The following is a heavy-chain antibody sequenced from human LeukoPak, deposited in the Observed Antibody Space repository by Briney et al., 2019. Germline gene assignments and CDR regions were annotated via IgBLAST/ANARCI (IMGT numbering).Heavy chain of an antibody. CDR2: INHSGST. D-gene: IGHD3-16*02. CDR1: GGSFSGYY. CDR3: ARRGEGDYDYVWGSYRYTYYFDY. V-gene: IGHV4-34*01. Sequence: SETLSLTCAVYGGSFSGYYWSWIRQPPGKGLEWIGEINHSGSTNYNPSLKSRVTISVDTSKNQFSLKLSSVTAADTAVYYCARRGEGDYDYVWGSYRYTYYFDYWGQGTLVTVSS. J-gene: IGHJ4*02.